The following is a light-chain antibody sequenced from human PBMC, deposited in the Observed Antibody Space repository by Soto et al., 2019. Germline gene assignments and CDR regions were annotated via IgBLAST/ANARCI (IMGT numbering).Light chain of an antibody. CDR2: EVS. Sequence: QSVLTQPPSASGSPGQSVTISCTGMSSDVGGYNYVSWYQQHPGKAPKLMIYEVSKRPSGVPDRFSGSKSGNTASLTVSGLQAVDEAEYYCSSYAGANSVVFGGGTKLTVL. J-gene: IGLJ2*01. CDR3: SSYAGANSVV. CDR1: SSDVGGYNY. V-gene: IGLV2-8*01.